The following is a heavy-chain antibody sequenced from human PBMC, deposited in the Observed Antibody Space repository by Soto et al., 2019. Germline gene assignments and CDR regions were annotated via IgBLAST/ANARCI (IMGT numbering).Heavy chain of an antibody. CDR3: ARVMSGWSNYFDY. J-gene: IGHJ4*02. CDR2: IYYSGST. CDR1: GGSIGGAGYS. V-gene: IGHV4-61*08. Sequence: SETLSLTCAVSGGSIGGAGYSWSWIRQPPGGGLEWIGYIYYSGSTNYNPSLKSRVTISVDTSKNQFSLKLSSVTAADTAVYYCARVMSGWSNYFDYWGQGTLVTVSS. D-gene: IGHD6-19*01.